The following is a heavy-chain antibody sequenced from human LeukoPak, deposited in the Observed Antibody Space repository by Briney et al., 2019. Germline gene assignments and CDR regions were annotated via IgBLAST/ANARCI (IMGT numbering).Heavy chain of an antibody. V-gene: IGHV4-39*07. CDR3: ARRLSGSSGYFYY. CDR1: GGSISSSSYY. D-gene: IGHD3-22*01. Sequence: PSETLSLTCTVSGGSISSSSYYWGWIRQPPGKGREWIGSIYYSGSTYYNASRKSRVTISVDTSKNRFSLQLSSVTAADTAVYYCARRLSGSSGYFYYWGQGTLVTVSS. J-gene: IGHJ4*02. CDR2: IYYSGST.